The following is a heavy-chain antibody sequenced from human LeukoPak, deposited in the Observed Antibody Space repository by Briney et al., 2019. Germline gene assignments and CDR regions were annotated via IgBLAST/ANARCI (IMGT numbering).Heavy chain of an antibody. CDR2: ISSNGGST. V-gene: IGHV3-64*01. J-gene: IGHJ5*02. Sequence: GSLRLSCAASGFPFSSYAMHWVRQAPGKGLEYVSGISSNGGSTYYANSVKGRFTISRDNSKNTLYLQMGSLRAEDMAVYYCSRGGGGSRNTWFDPWGQGTLVTVSS. D-gene: IGHD1-26*01. CDR3: SRGGGGSRNTWFDP. CDR1: GFPFSSYA.